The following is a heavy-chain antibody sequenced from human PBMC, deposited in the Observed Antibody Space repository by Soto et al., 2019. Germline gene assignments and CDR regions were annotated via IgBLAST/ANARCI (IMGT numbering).Heavy chain of an antibody. CDR3: AKDLHWYGMEV. Sequence: EVQLLESGGGLVQPGESLRLSCAASGFTFGSYFMNWVRQAPGKGPEWVSDINKDGGRTHYADSVRGRFTISRDNSRNTLYLQMNRLRAEDTALYYCAKDLHWYGMEVWVQGTTVTVSS. CDR1: GFTFGSYF. CDR2: INKDGGRT. V-gene: IGHV3-23*01. J-gene: IGHJ6*01. D-gene: IGHD1-1*01.